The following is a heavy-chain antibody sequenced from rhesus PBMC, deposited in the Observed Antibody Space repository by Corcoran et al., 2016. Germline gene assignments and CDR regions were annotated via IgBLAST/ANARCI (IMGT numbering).Heavy chain of an antibody. CDR3: ARGRGYSNSIDY. D-gene: IGHD5-36*01. V-gene: IGHV4-173*01. J-gene: IGHJ4*01. Sequence: QLQLQESGPGLVKPSETLSLTCAVSGGSISSNYWSWIRQPPGKGLEWIGRISGSRGNTDYKPALTSRVTISTDTSNNQFSLKLTSVTAADTAIYYCARGRGYSNSIDYWGQGVLVSVSS. CDR2: ISGSRGNT. CDR1: GGSISSNY.